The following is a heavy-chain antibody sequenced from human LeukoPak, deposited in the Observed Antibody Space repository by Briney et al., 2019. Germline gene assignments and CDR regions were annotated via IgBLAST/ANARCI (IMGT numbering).Heavy chain of an antibody. CDR3: TKDRPEAYFDY. D-gene: IGHD2-2*01. V-gene: IGHV3-30*02. Sequence: GGSLRLSCAASGFTFSNYGMHWVRQAPGKGLEWVALISFDGSQKYYADSVKGRFTISRDNSKNMLYLQMNSLRAEDTAVYYCTKDRPEAYFDYWGQGTLVTVSS. CDR1: GFTFSNYG. CDR2: ISFDGSQK. J-gene: IGHJ4*02.